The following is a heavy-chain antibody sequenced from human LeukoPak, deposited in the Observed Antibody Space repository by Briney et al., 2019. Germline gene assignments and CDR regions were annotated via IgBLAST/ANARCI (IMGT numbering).Heavy chain of an antibody. CDR2: ISSSSSYI. Sequence: GGSLRLSCAASGFTFSSYSMNWVRQAPGKGLEWVSSISSSSSYIYYADSVKGRFTISRDNAKNSLYLQMNSLRAKDTAVYYCARAELGGSRGYYYYYYMDVWGKGTTVTVSS. CDR3: ARAELGGSRGYYYYYYMDV. CDR1: GFTFSSYS. D-gene: IGHD3-16*01. V-gene: IGHV3-21*01. J-gene: IGHJ6*03.